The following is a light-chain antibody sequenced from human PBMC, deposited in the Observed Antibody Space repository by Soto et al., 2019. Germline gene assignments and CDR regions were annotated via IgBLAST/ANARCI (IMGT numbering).Light chain of an antibody. CDR2: DVS. V-gene: IGLV2-14*01. CDR1: SRDVGDYNY. CDR3: SSYTSSSTL. J-gene: IGLJ1*01. Sequence: QSALTQPASVSGSPGQSITISRTGTSRDVGDYNYVSWYQQHPAKAPNLMLYDVSNRPSGISIRFSGSKSGNTASLTSSGLQAEDEADYYCSSYTSSSTLFGTGTKVTVL.